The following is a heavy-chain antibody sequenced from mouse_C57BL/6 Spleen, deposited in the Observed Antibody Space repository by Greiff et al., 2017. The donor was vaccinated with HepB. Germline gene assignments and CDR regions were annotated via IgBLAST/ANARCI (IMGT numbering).Heavy chain of an antibody. J-gene: IGHJ2*01. Sequence: VKLMESGAELVKPGASVKLSCKASGYTFTEYTIHWVKQRSGQGLEWIGWFYPGSGSIKYNEKFKDKATLTADKSSSTVYMELSRVTSEDSAVYFCARHEGRGSYYILDYWGQGTTLTVSS. CDR1: GYTFTEYT. CDR2: FYPGSGSI. V-gene: IGHV1-62-2*01. D-gene: IGHD2-12*01. CDR3: ARHEGRGSYYILDY.